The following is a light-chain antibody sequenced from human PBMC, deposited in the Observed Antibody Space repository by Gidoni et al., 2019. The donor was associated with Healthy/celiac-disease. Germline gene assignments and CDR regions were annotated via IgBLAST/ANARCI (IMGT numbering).Light chain of an antibody. Sequence: QSALTQPASVSGSLVQSITISCTGTSSDFGSYNRVSWYQQHPGKAPKLMIYEGSKRPSGVSNRFSGSKSGNTASLTISGLQAEDEADYYCCSYAGSSTPYVFGTGTKVTVL. CDR2: EGS. V-gene: IGLV2-23*01. CDR1: SSDFGSYNR. J-gene: IGLJ1*01. CDR3: CSYAGSSTPYV.